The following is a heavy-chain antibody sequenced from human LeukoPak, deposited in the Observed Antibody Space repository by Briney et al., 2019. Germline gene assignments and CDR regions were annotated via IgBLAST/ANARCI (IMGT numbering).Heavy chain of an antibody. J-gene: IGHJ4*02. CDR1: GGSISSYY. V-gene: IGHV4-59*01. D-gene: IGHD6-13*01. CDR2: IYYSGST. CDR3: ARVYPSWYRVGYFDY. Sequence: PSETLSLTCTVSGGSISSYYWSWIRQPPGKGLEWIGYIYYSGSTNYNPSLKSRVTISVDTSKNQFSLKLSSVTAADTAVYYCARVYPSWYRVGYFDYWGQGTLVTVSS.